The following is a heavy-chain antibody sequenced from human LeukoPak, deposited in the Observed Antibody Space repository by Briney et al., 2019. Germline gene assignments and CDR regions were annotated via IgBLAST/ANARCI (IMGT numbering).Heavy chain of an antibody. V-gene: IGHV3-7*01. Sequence: PGGSLRLSCAASGFTFSSYWMSWVRQAPGKGLEWVANIKQDGSEKYYVDSVKGRFTISRDNAKNSLYLQMNSLRVEDTAVYYCARVWSGSYYALGYFDYWGQGTLVTVSS. J-gene: IGHJ4*02. CDR1: GFTFSSYW. CDR3: ARVWSGSYYALGYFDY. CDR2: IKQDGSEK. D-gene: IGHD1-26*01.